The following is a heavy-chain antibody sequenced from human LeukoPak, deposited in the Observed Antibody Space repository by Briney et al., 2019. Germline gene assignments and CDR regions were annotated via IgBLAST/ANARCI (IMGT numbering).Heavy chain of an antibody. Sequence: GGSLRLSCEASGFPFMTYAMNWIRQSPGKGPEWVAFLTRGSSNIQYAESVKGRFTISRDNGKDSLFLQMNSLRAEDTAVYYCAKVVPVHEYYNSYMAVWRKGTTVTVSS. CDR2: LTRGSSNI. D-gene: IGHD1-1*01. CDR3: AKVVPVHEYYNSYMAV. CDR1: GFPFMTYA. J-gene: IGHJ6*03. V-gene: IGHV3-48*01.